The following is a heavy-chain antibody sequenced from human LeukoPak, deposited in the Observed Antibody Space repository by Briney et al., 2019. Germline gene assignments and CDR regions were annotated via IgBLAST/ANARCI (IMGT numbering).Heavy chain of an antibody. CDR2: ISSSSSYI. V-gene: IGHV3-21*01. J-gene: IGHJ4*02. D-gene: IGHD5-24*01. CDR3: ARERGGHNLYYFDY. CDR1: GFTFSSYS. Sequence: PGGSLRLSCAASGFTFSSYSMNWVRQAPGKGLEWVSSISSSSSYIYYADSVKGRFTISRDNAKNSLYLQMNSLRAEDTAVYYCARERGGHNLYYFDYWGQGTLVTVSS.